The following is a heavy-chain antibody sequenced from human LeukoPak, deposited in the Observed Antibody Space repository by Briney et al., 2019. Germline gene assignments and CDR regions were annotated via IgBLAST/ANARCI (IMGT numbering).Heavy chain of an antibody. Sequence: GGSLRLSCAASGFTFSSYSMNWVRPAPGKGLVWVSYISSSSSTIYYADSVKGRFTISRDNAKNSLYLQMNSLRAEDTAVYYCARDVLYCSGGSCYPYYFDYWGQGTLVTVSS. D-gene: IGHD2-15*01. CDR2: ISSSSSTI. J-gene: IGHJ4*02. CDR1: GFTFSSYS. CDR3: ARDVLYCSGGSCYPYYFDY. V-gene: IGHV3-48*01.